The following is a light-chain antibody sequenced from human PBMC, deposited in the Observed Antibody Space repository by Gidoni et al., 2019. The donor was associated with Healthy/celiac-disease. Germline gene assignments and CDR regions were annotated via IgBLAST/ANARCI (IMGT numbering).Light chain of an antibody. Sequence: AIQMTQSPSSLSASVGDRVTITCRASQGIRNDLGWYQQKPGKAPKLLSYAASSLQSGVPSRFSGSRSGTDFTLTISSLQPEDFATYYCLQDYNYPRTFGQGTKVEIK. CDR1: QGIRND. V-gene: IGKV1-6*01. CDR2: AAS. CDR3: LQDYNYPRT. J-gene: IGKJ1*01.